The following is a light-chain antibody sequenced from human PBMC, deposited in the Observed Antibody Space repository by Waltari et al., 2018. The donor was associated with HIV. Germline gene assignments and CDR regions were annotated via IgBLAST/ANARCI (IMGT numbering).Light chain of an antibody. CDR1: QSVRY. CDR3: QQRTIWPIT. J-gene: IGKJ5*01. CDR2: DAS. Sequence: EIVLTQSPATLSLSTGERATLSCRASQSVRYLAWYQQKPGQAPRLLIYDASNRATGIPTRFSGSGSGTDFTLTISSLEPEDFAVYYCQQRTIWPITFGQGTRLEIK. V-gene: IGKV3-11*01.